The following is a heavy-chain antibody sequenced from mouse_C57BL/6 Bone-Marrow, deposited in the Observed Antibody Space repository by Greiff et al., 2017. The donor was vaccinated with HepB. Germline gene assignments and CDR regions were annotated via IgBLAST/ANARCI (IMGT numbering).Heavy chain of an antibody. CDR2: IDPANGNT. D-gene: IGHD1-1*01. J-gene: IGHJ3*01. CDR1: GFNIKNTY. V-gene: IGHV14-3*01. Sequence: EVKLRQSVAELVRPGASVKLSCTASGFNIKNTYMHWVKQRPEQGLEWIGRIDPANGNTKYAPKFQCKATITADTSSNTAYRQLSSLTSEDTAIYYCARNYYGSSPFAYWGQGTLVTVSA. CDR3: ARNYYGSSPFAY.